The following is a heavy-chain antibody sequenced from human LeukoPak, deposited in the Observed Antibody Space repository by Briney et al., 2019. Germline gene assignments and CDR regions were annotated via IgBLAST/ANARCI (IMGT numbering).Heavy chain of an antibody. CDR1: GFTFSSYS. CDR2: ISSSSSYI. J-gene: IGHJ6*02. D-gene: IGHD3-10*01. V-gene: IGHV3-21*01. Sequence: SGGSLRLSCAASGFTFSSYSMNWVRQAPGKGLEWVSSISSSSSYIYYADSVKGRFTITRDNAKNSLYLQMNSLRDEDTAVYFCAKVIRGGYGMDVWGQGTTVTVSS. CDR3: AKVIRGGYGMDV.